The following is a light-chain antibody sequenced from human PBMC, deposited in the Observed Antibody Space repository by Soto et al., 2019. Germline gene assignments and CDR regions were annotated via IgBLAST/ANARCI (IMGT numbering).Light chain of an antibody. V-gene: IGKV3-11*01. CDR2: DAS. CDR1: QSVSSY. J-gene: IGKJ4*01. Sequence: EIVLTPSPATLSLSPVERATLSCRASQSVSSYLAWYQQKPGQAPRLLIYDASNRATGIPARFSGSGSGTDFTLTISSLEPEDFAVYYCQQRSNWPRALTFGGGTKVDIK. CDR3: QQRSNWPRALT.